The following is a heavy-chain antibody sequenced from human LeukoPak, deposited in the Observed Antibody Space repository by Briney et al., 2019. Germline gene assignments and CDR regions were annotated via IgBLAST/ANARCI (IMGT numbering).Heavy chain of an antibody. D-gene: IGHD3-9*01. J-gene: IGHJ6*02. CDR1: GFTFDDYA. V-gene: IGHV3-43*02. CDR3: AKQDILTGYYAYYYYYYGMDV. CDR2: ISGDGGST. Sequence: GGSLRLSCAASGFTFDDYAMHWVRQPPGKGLEWVSLISGDGGSTYYADSVKGRFTISRDKSKNSLYLQMNSLRTEDNALYYCAKQDILTGYYAYYYYYYGMDVWGQGTTVTVSS.